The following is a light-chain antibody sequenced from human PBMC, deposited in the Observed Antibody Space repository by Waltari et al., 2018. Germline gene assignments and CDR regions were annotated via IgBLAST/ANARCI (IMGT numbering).Light chain of an antibody. Sequence: PVTPGEPASISCRSSRSLLHSNGYNYLDWYLQKPGQSPQLLIYLGSNRASGVPDRFSGSGSGTDFTLKISRVEAEDVGVYYCMQALQAPLTFGGGTKVEIK. CDR3: MQALQAPLT. J-gene: IGKJ4*01. CDR2: LGS. V-gene: IGKV2-28*01. CDR1: RSLLHSNGYNY.